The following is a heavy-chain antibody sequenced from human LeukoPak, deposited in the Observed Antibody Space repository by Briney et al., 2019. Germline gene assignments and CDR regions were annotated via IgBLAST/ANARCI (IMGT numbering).Heavy chain of an antibody. CDR3: ATYTHWVAGDV. CDR1: GFYFSDSW. Sequence: PGGSLRLSCAASGFYFSDSWMSWVRQAPGKGLEWVANMNQDGSEKDYVDSVKGRFTISRDNARNSLYLQMGSLRAEDTAVYYCATYTHWVAGDVWGQGTTVTVSS. CDR2: MNQDGSEK. D-gene: IGHD3-16*01. V-gene: IGHV3-7*01. J-gene: IGHJ6*02.